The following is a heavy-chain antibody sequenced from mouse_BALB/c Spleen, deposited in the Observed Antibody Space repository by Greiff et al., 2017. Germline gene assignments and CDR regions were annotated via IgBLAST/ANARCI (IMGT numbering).Heavy chain of an antibody. D-gene: IGHD2-14*01. V-gene: IGHV2-2*02. CDR1: GFSLTSYG. CDR2: IWSGGST. J-gene: IGHJ4*01. CDR3: ARTYYRYDYAMDY. Sequence: VMLVESGPGLVQPSQSLSITCTVSGFSLTSYGVHWVRQSPGKGLEWLGVIWSGGSTDYNAAFISRLSISKDNSKSQVFFKMNSLQANDTAIYYCARTYYRYDYAMDYWGQGTSVTVSS.